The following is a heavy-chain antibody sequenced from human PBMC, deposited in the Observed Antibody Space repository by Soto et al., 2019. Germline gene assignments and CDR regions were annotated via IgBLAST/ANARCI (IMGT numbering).Heavy chain of an antibody. V-gene: IGHV3-30*18. CDR2: ISYDGSNK. CDR3: EKDRGVWELVALYYFDY. Sequence: QVQLVESGGGVVQPGRSLRLSCAASGFTFSSYGMHWVRQAPGKGLEWVAVISYDGSNKYYADSVKGRFTISRDNSKNTLYLKMNSLRAEDTAVYYCEKDRGVWELVALYYFDYWGQGTLVTVSS. J-gene: IGHJ4*02. D-gene: IGHD1-26*01. CDR1: GFTFSSYG.